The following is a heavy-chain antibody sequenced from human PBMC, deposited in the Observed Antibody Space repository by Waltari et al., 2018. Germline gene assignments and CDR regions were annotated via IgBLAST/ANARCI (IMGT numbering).Heavy chain of an antibody. CDR2: MSSRSSTI. CDR1: GFTFSSYS. D-gene: IGHD6-13*01. J-gene: IGHJ4*02. V-gene: IGHV3-48*01. CDR3: ARKYSSSWNHYFDY. Sequence: EVQLVESGGGLVQPGGSLRLSCAASGFTFSSYSMNWVRQAPGKGLGWVSYMSSRSSTIYYADSVKGRLTSSRDNAKNALYLLMNSLRAEDTAVYYCARKYSSSWNHYFDYWGQGTLVTVSS.